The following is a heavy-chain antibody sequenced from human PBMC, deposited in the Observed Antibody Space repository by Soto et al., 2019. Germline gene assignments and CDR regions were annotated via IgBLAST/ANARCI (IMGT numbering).Heavy chain of an antibody. D-gene: IGHD5-18*01. CDR3: ATGIQLWSDY. CDR1: GDSVSSNSAA. Sequence: SQTLSLTCAISGDSVSSNSAAWNWIRQSPSRGLEWLGRTYYRSKWYNDYAISVKSRITINPDTSKNQFSLQLSSVIPEDTAVYYCATGIQLWSDYWGQGTLVTVSS. V-gene: IGHV6-1*01. J-gene: IGHJ4*02. CDR2: TYYRSKWYN.